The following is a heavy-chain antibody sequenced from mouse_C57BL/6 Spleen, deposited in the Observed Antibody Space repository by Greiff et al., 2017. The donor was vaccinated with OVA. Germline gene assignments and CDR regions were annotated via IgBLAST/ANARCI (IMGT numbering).Heavy chain of an antibody. J-gene: IGHJ4*01. CDR3: ANYYGSSHYYAMDY. CDR1: GYTFTSYW. CDR2: INPSSGYT. V-gene: IGHV1-7*01. Sequence: QVQLKQSGAELAKPGASVKLSCKASGYTFTSYWMHWVKQRPGQGLEWIGYINPSSGYTNYNQKFKDKATLTADKSSSTAYMQLSSLTYEDSAVYYCANYYGSSHYYAMDYWGQGTSVTVSS. D-gene: IGHD1-1*01.